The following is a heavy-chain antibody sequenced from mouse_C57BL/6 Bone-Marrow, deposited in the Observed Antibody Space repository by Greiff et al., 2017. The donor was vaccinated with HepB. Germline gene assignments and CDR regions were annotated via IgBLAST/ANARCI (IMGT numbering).Heavy chain of an antibody. CDR2: INPYNGGT. Sequence: VQLKESGPVLVKPGASVKMSCKASGYTFTDYYMNWVKQSHGKSLEWIGVINPYNGGTSYNQKFKGKATLTVDKSSSTAYMELNSLTSEDSAVYYCANLRFMGYWGQGTTLTVSS. J-gene: IGHJ2*01. CDR1: GYTFTDYY. D-gene: IGHD1-1*01. V-gene: IGHV1-19*01. CDR3: ANLRFMGY.